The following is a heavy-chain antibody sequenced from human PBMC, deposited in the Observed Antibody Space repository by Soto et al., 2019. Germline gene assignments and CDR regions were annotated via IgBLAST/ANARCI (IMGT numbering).Heavy chain of an antibody. D-gene: IGHD3-10*01. CDR1: GGSIGNKY. CDR2: ISYTGRP. V-gene: IGHV4-59*01. J-gene: IGHJ5*01. Sequence: QVQLEESGPGLVKPSETLSLTCTVSGGSIGNKYWIWIRQPPGKGLEWIGYISYTGRPNYNPSPKSRDTISIDTSMNQFSLKLSSVTVADTAVYYCARGGTYGSLMIRGRFDSWGQGTLVTVSS. CDR3: ARGGTYGSLMIRGRFDS.